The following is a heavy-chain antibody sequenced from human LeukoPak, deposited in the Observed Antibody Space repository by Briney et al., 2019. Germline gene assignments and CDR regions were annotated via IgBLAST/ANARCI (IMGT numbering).Heavy chain of an antibody. J-gene: IGHJ4*02. CDR2: IKQDGSEK. V-gene: IGHV3-7*02. D-gene: IGHD3-10*01. CDR1: GFTFSNYW. CDR3: AFGGIGHRYYFGF. Sequence: GGSLRLSCTASGFTFSNYWMTWVRQAPGKGLEWVANIKQDGSEKYYVDSVKGRFTISRDNAKKSLYLQMNSLRAEDTAVYYCAFGGIGHRYYFGFWGQGTLVTVSS.